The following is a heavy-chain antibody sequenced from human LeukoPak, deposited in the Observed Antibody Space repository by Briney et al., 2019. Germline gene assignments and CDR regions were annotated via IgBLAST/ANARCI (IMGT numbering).Heavy chain of an antibody. Sequence: GRSLRLSCAASGFTFSSYAMHWVRQAPGKGLEWVAVISYDGSNKYYADSVKGRFTISRDNSKNTLYLQMNSLRAEDTAVYYCARDGRYYEIYFDYWGQGTLVTVSS. CDR2: ISYDGSNK. V-gene: IGHV3-30-3*01. J-gene: IGHJ4*02. CDR3: ARDGRYYEIYFDY. D-gene: IGHD1-26*01. CDR1: GFTFSSYA.